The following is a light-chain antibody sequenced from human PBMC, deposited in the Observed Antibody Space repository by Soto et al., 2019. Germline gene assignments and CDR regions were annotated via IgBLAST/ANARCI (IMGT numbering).Light chain of an antibody. CDR2: GAS. CDR3: QQYGSSPRTT. Sequence: EIVMTQSPATLSVSPGEGATLSCRASQSVGRDLAWYQQKPGQAPRLLIYGASTRATGIPARFTGSGSGTDFTLTISGLEPEDSAVYYCQQYGSSPRTTFGQGTKVDIK. J-gene: IGKJ1*01. V-gene: IGKV3-15*01. CDR1: QSVGRD.